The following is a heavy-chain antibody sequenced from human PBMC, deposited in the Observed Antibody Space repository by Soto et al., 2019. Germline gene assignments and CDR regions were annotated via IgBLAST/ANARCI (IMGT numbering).Heavy chain of an antibody. Sequence: VGSLRLSCSASGFTFSSYAMHWVRQAPGKGLEYVSYISSSSSTTYYADSVKGRFTISRDNSKNTLYLQMNSLRAEDTAVYYCAKDFNWNYGISFDYWGQGTLVTVSS. CDR3: AKDFNWNYGISFDY. D-gene: IGHD1-7*01. J-gene: IGHJ4*02. V-gene: IGHV3-64*04. CDR2: ISSSSSTT. CDR1: GFTFSSYA.